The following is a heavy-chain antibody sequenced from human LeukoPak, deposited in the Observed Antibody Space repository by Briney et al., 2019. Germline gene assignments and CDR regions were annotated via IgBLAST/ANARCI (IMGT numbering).Heavy chain of an antibody. Sequence: GGSLRLSCAASGFTFSSYSMNWVRQAPGKGLEWVSSISSSSSYIYYADSVKGRFTISRDNAKNSLYLQMNSLRAEDTAVYYCARDVPYYYESSGYYSLGFDIWGQGTMVTVSS. CDR3: ARDVPYYYESSGYYSLGFDI. D-gene: IGHD3-22*01. J-gene: IGHJ3*02. CDR1: GFTFSSYS. V-gene: IGHV3-21*01. CDR2: ISSSSSYI.